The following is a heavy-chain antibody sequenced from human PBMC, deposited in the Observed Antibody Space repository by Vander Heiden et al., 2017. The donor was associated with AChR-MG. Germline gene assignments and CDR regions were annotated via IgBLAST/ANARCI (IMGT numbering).Heavy chain of an antibody. J-gene: IGHJ6*03. CDR2: IAYDGSNK. CDR1: GFPFGSYA. Sequence: QVQLVASGGGVVQPGRSLRLSCAASGFPFGSYAMHWVRQAPGKGLEWVAVIAYDGSNKYYADSVKGRFTISRDNSKNTLYLQMNSLRAEDTAVYYCARDGTDDYYYYMDVWGKGTTVTVSS. CDR3: ARDGTDDYYYYMDV. V-gene: IGHV3-30-3*01.